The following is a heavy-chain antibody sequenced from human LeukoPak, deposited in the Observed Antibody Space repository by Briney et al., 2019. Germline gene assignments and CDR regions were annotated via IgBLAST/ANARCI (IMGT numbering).Heavy chain of an antibody. J-gene: IGHJ6*03. Sequence: SETLSLTCTVSGGSISSSSYYWGGVRQPPGKGLEWGGRIYYSGSTYYNPSLKSRVTISVDTSKNQFSLKLSSVTAADTAVYYCARQYVITGFGELLWSYMDVWGKGTTVTVSS. CDR3: ARQYVITGFGELLWSYMDV. D-gene: IGHD3-10*01. CDR1: GGSISSSSYY. CDR2: IYYSGST. V-gene: IGHV4-39*01.